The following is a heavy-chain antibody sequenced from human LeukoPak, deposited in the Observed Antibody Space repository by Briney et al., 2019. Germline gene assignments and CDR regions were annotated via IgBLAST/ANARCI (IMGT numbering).Heavy chain of an antibody. J-gene: IGHJ4*02. CDR3: ASLDNVGYYFDY. Sequence: GGSLRLSCAASGFTFSSYGMHWVRQAPGKGLEWVAFIRYDGSNKYYADSVKGRFTISRDNSKNTLYLEMNSLRAEDTAVYYCASLDNVGYYFDYWGKGTLVTVSS. V-gene: IGHV3-30*02. CDR2: IRYDGSNK. D-gene: IGHD1-26*01. CDR1: GFTFSSYG.